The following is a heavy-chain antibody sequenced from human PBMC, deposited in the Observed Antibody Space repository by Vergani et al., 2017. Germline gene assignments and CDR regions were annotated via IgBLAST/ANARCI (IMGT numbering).Heavy chain of an antibody. CDR2: IYAGDSDV. D-gene: IGHD3-3*01. Sequence: EVPLVQSGAEVKKPGESLKISCQGSGYSITNYWIAWVRQRPGKGLEWMGIIYAGDSDVRYSPSFQGQVTMSVDKSLSTAYLQWSSLKASDTATYYCAKTHDFWGLYSSYNWFDPWGQGTQVTVSS. V-gene: IGHV5-51*03. CDR3: AKTHDFWGLYSSYNWFDP. CDR1: GYSITNYW. J-gene: IGHJ5*02.